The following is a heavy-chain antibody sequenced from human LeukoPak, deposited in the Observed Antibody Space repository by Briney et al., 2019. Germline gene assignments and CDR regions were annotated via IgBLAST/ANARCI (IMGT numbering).Heavy chain of an antibody. J-gene: IGHJ6*02. D-gene: IGHD2-8*01. Sequence: ASVKVSCKASGYSFISYYMHWVRQAPGQGVEWMGIINPSGGSTSCAQKFQDRVTMTRDTSTSTVYMELSSLKSEDTAVYYCAREDVVLVDAVRYYYYGMDVWGQGTTVTVSS. CDR2: INPSGGST. CDR1: GYSFISYY. CDR3: AREDVVLVDAVRYYYYGMDV. V-gene: IGHV1-46*01.